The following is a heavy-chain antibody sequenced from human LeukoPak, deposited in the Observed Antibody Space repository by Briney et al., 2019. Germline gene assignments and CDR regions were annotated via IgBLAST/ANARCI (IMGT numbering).Heavy chain of an antibody. CDR2: MNPNSGNT. V-gene: IGHV1-8*01. J-gene: IGHJ3*02. CDR1: GYTFTSYD. CDR3: ARGAFDYYGSGSPPLGAFDI. D-gene: IGHD3-10*01. Sequence: ASVKVSCKASGYTFTSYDINWVRQATGQGLEWMGWMNPNSGNTGYAQKFQGRVTMTRNTSISTAYMELSSLRSEDTAMYYCARGAFDYYGSGSPPLGAFDIWGQGTMVTVSS.